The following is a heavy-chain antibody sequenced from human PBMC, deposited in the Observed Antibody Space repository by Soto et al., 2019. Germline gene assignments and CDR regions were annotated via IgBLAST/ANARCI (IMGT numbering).Heavy chain of an antibody. V-gene: IGHV3-7*01. CDR1: QISFSSYW. CDR2: INQDGSEK. Sequence: EEQLVESGGGLVQPGGSLKLSCVVSQISFSSYWMTWVRQAPGKGLECVANINQDGSEKYYEDSVKGRFTISRDNTKNSLYLHMNCLRAEDTAVYYCATDLNWSNYWGHGTLVAVSS. CDR3: ATDLNWSNY. D-gene: IGHD1-20*01. J-gene: IGHJ4*01.